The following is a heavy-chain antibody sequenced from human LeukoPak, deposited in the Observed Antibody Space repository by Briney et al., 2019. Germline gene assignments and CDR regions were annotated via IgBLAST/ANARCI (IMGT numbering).Heavy chain of an antibody. CDR3: AKDMETTVTTTLDY. Sequence: GGSLRLSCAPSGFTFSSYAMSWVRQAPGKRLEWVSAVSGSGGSTYYADSVKGRFTISRDNSKNTLYLQMNSLRAEDTAVYYCAKDMETTVTTTLDYWGQGTLVTVSS. CDR1: GFTFSSYA. V-gene: IGHV3-23*01. J-gene: IGHJ4*02. CDR2: VSGSGGST. D-gene: IGHD4-17*01.